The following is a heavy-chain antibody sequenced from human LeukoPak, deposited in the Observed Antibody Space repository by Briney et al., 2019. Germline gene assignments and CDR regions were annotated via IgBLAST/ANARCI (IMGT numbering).Heavy chain of an antibody. Sequence: GGSLRLSCAASGFTFSSYAMSWVRQAPGKGLEWVSTISGSGGSTYYADSVKGRFTISRDNAKSSLYLQMISLRAEDTAVYYCARCGTPNNYYGYGVDVWGQGTTVIVSS. CDR2: ISGSGGST. CDR3: ARCGTPNNYYGYGVDV. CDR1: GFTFSSYA. V-gene: IGHV3-23*01. J-gene: IGHJ6*02. D-gene: IGHD1-26*01.